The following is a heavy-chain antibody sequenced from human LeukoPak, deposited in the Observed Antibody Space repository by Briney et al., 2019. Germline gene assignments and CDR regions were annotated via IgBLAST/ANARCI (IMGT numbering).Heavy chain of an antibody. CDR1: GFSFSDYY. CDR2: ISSSSDYK. Sequence: GGSLRLSCAASGFSFSDYYMSWIRQTPEEGLEWLSYISSSSDYKNYADSLKGRFTISRDNAKNSVYLQMNSLRAEDTAVYYCARQGLYDSSDFWTIQHWGQGTLVTVSS. J-gene: IGHJ1*01. D-gene: IGHD3/OR15-3a*01. CDR3: ARQGLYDSSDFWTIQH. V-gene: IGHV3-11*06.